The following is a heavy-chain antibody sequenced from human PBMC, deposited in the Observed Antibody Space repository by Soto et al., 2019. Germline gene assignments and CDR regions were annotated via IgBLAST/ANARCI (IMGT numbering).Heavy chain of an antibody. D-gene: IGHD6-19*01. J-gene: IGHJ6*02. CDR2: INPSGGST. CDR3: ARVKDSSGWYGGADYYYYYGMDV. V-gene: IGHV1-46*01. CDR1: GYTFTSYY. Sequence: QVQLVQSGAEVKKPGASVKVSCKASGYTFTSYYMHWVRQAPGQGLEWMGIINPSGGSTSYAQKFRGRVTMSRDTSASAVYMEMGRLRCEDAAVYYCARVKDSSGWYGGADYYYYYGMDVWGQGTTVTVSS.